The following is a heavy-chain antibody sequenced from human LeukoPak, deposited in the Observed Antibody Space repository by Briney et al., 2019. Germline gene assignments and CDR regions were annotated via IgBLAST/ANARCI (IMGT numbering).Heavy chain of an antibody. Sequence: GASLRLSCAASGFIFRHYAMSWVRQAPGKGLEWVSAITDSGDTTYYADSVKGRFTISRDNSKNTLYVEMNTLRAEDTAVYYCAKWGDYDILTGYYVSDFWGQGTLVTVSS. CDR1: GFIFRHYA. CDR2: ITDSGDTT. D-gene: IGHD3-9*01. J-gene: IGHJ4*02. V-gene: IGHV3-23*01. CDR3: AKWGDYDILTGYYVSDF.